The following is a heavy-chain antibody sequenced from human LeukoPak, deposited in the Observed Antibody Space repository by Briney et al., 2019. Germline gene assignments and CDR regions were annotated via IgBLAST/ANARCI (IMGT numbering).Heavy chain of an antibody. V-gene: IGHV4-30-4*08. CDR2: IYYSGST. CDR1: GGSISSGDNY. CDR3: ARGRRSITIFGVVSASFDY. D-gene: IGHD3-3*01. J-gene: IGHJ4*02. Sequence: PSQTLSLTCTVSGGSISSGDNYWGWIRQPPGKGLEWLGNIYYSGSTYYNPSLKGRLTISVDTSKNQFSLKLSSVTAADTAVYYCARGRRSITIFGVVSASFDYWGQGTLVTVSS.